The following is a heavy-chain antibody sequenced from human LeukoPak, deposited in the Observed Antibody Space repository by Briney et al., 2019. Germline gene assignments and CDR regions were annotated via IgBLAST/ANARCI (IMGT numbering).Heavy chain of an antibody. Sequence: SQTLSLTCAISGDSVSSNSAAWNWIRQSPSRGLEWLGRTYYRSKWYNDYAVSVKSRITINPDTSKNQFSLQLNSVTPENTAVYYCARVTGYCTNGVCYVRNWFDPWGQGTLVTVSS. CDR3: ARVTGYCTNGVCYVRNWFDP. J-gene: IGHJ5*02. V-gene: IGHV6-1*01. CDR2: TYYRSKWYN. D-gene: IGHD2-8*01. CDR1: GDSVSSNSAA.